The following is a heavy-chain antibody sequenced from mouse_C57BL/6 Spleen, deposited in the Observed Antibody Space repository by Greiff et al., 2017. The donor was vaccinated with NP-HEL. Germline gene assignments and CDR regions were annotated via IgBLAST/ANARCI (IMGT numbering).Heavy chain of an antibody. CDR2: IDPSDSET. CDR3: ARSGGSSLAY. D-gene: IGHD1-1*01. J-gene: IGHJ3*01. V-gene: IGHV1-52*01. CDR1: GYTFTSYW. Sequence: QVQLQQPGAELVRPGSSVKLSCKASGYTFTSYWMHWVKQRPIQGLEWIGNIDPSDSETHYNQKFKDKATLTVDKSSSTAYMQLSSLTSEDSAVYYCARSGGSSLAYWGQGTLVTVSA.